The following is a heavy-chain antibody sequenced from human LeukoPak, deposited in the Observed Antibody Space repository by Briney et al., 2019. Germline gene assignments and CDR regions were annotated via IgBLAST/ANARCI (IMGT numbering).Heavy chain of an antibody. CDR2: SYYSGST. CDR3: ATDSCSSTNCYNGMDV. CDR1: GGSISSYY. D-gene: IGHD2-2*01. Sequence: SETLSLTCTISGGSISSYYWSWIRQPPGKGLEWIGYSYYSGSTNYNPSLKSRVTISVDTSKNQFSLKLSSVTAADTAVYYCATDSCSSTNCYNGMDVWGQGTTVTVSS. J-gene: IGHJ6*02. V-gene: IGHV4-59*01.